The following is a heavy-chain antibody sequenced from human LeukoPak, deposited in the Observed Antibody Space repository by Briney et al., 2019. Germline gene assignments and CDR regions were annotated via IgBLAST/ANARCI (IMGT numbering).Heavy chain of an antibody. D-gene: IGHD6-13*01. CDR2: IRYDGSNK. CDR1: GFTFSSYG. Sequence: HPGGSLRLSCAASGFTFSSYGMHWVRQAPGKGLEWVAFIRYDGSNKYYADSVKGRFTISRDNAKNSLYLQMNSLRAEDTAVYYCARGAAGTVRAFDIWGQGTMVTVSS. J-gene: IGHJ3*02. V-gene: IGHV3-30*02. CDR3: ARGAAGTVRAFDI.